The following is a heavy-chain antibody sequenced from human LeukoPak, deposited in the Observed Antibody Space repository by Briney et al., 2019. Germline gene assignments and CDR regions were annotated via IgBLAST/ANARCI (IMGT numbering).Heavy chain of an antibody. J-gene: IGHJ3*02. V-gene: IGHV3-48*03. CDR3: AREPGPTVTTHLGGAFDI. Sequence: GGSLRLSCAASGFTFSSYEMNWVRQAPGKGLEWVSYISSSGTTKYYADSVKGRFTISRDNAKNSLYLQMNSLRAEDTAVYYCAREPGPTVTTHLGGAFDIWGQGTMVTVSS. CDR1: GFTFSSYE. CDR2: ISSSGTTK. D-gene: IGHD4-17*01.